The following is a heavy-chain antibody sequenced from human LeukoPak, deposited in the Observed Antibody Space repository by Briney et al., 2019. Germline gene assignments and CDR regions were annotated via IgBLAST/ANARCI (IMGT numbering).Heavy chain of an antibody. J-gene: IGHJ3*01. CDR1: GFTFSIYS. V-gene: IGHV3-21*01. CDR2: IGGTSSSL. CDR3: AKEAGQDYGALDAFGV. D-gene: IGHD4-17*01. Sequence: NPGGSLRLSCAASGFTFSIYSMNWVRQAPGKGLEWVSSIGGTSSSLYYAPSVKGRFTISRDNARNSLYLQMNSLRAEDTAVYYCAKEAGQDYGALDAFGVWGQGTMVTVSS.